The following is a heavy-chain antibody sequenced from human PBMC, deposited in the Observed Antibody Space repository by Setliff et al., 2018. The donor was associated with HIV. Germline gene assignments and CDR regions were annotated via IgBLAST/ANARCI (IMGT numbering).Heavy chain of an antibody. CDR3: ARDRAGDAFDI. CDR1: GYTLTTYG. J-gene: IGHJ3*02. D-gene: IGHD3-10*01. Sequence: ASVKVSCKASGYTLTTYGINWVRQAPGQGLEWMGWSSAYNGNTNYAQKLQGRVTMTTETSTSTAYMELRSLRSDDTAVYYCARDRAGDAFDIWGQGTMVTVSS. CDR2: SSAYNGNT. V-gene: IGHV1-18*01.